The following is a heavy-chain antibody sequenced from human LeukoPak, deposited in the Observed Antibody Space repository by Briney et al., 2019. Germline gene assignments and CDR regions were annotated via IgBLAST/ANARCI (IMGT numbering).Heavy chain of an antibody. Sequence: PSETLSLTCTVSGGSISNYYWSWIRQPPGKGPEWIGFIDHSGSTNYSPSLKSRVTVSVDTSTNQFSLKLNSVIAADTAVYFCARIVVGATFDYWGQGTQVTVSS. CDR1: GGSISNYY. CDR2: IDHSGST. J-gene: IGHJ4*02. V-gene: IGHV4-59*13. CDR3: ARIVVGATFDY. D-gene: IGHD1-26*01.